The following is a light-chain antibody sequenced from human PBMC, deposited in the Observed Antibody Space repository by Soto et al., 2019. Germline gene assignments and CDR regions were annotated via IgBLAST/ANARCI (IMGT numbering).Light chain of an antibody. Sequence: DIQMTQSPSTLSASVGDRVTITCRASQRIGNWLAWYQQKPGKAPNLLIYDASSLKSGVPSRFSGSGSGTEFTLTISSLQPDHFATYYCQQYNNYSRWTFGQGTKVEIK. CDR3: QQYNNYSRWT. J-gene: IGKJ1*01. CDR2: DAS. CDR1: QRIGNW. V-gene: IGKV1-5*01.